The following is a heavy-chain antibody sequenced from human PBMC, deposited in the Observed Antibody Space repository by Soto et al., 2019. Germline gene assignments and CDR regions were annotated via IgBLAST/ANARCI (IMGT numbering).Heavy chain of an antibody. V-gene: IGHV4-30-4*01. D-gene: IGHD4-17*01. CDR1: GGSISSGDNY. CDR3: ARHQYGRGMAV. J-gene: IGHJ6*02. CDR2: ISYRGST. Sequence: QVQLQESGPGLVQPSQTLSLTCTVTGGSISSGDNYWGWIRQPPGKGLEWIAYISYRGSTSYNSSLRSRLTRSLETSNNLFSLELSSVTAADTAIYYCARHQYGRGMAVWGQGTTVTVSS.